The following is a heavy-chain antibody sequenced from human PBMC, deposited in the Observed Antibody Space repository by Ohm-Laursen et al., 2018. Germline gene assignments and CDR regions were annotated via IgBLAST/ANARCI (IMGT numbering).Heavy chain of an antibody. Sequence: ASVKVSCKASGYTFTSYYMHWVRQAPGQGLEWMGIINPSGGSTSYAQKFQGRVTMTRDTSTSTVYMELSSLRSEDTAVYYCARESGSYDSWSGFNDYWGQGTLVTVSS. CDR2: INPSGGST. CDR3: ARESGSYDSWSGFNDY. V-gene: IGHV1-46*01. D-gene: IGHD3-3*01. J-gene: IGHJ4*02. CDR1: GYTFTSYY.